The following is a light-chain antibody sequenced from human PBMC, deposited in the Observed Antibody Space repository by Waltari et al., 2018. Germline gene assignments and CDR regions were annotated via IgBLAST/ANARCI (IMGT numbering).Light chain of an antibody. CDR3: QQSDITPYT. CDR2: AAS. V-gene: IGKV1-39*01. J-gene: IGKJ2*01. CDR1: QSISNY. Sequence: DIQMTQSPSSLSASVGDRFTITCRASQSISNYLNWYQQKPGKAPKLLVYAASTLQSGVPSRFSGSGSGTDFTLTIGGLQPEDFASYYCQQSDITPYTFGQGTKLEIK.